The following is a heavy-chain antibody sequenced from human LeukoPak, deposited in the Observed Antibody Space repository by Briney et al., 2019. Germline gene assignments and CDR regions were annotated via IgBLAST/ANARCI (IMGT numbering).Heavy chain of an antibody. J-gene: IGHJ4*02. CDR2: IWHYGSHN. CDR3: ARGIFGSVSYPDF. CDR1: GFAFNTYA. D-gene: IGHD3-10*01. Sequence: PGGSLRLSCAASGFAFNTYAMHWVRQAPGKGLEWVTFIWHYGSHNFYIDSVRALFALSRDNSTNTVYLQMSGLRAADTAVYYCARGIFGSVSYPDFWGQGTLVTVSS. V-gene: IGHV3-30*02.